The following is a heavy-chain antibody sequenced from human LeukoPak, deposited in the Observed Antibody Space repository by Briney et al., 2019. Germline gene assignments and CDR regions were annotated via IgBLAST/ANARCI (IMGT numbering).Heavy chain of an antibody. Sequence: SETLSLTCTISGGSISSSSYYWGWIRQPPGKGLEWIGSIYYSGNTYYNPSLKSRVTLSVDTSKNQFSLKLSSVTAADTAVYYCARLGDTVSTDRYFDYWGQGTLVTVSS. V-gene: IGHV4-39*01. CDR2: IYYSGNT. CDR3: ARLGDTVSTDRYFDY. CDR1: GGSISSSSYY. J-gene: IGHJ4*02. D-gene: IGHD5/OR15-5a*01.